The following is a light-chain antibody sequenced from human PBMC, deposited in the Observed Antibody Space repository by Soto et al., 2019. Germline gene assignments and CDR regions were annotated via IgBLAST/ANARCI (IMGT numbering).Light chain of an antibody. CDR1: QSVSSSY. CDR2: GAS. CDR3: QQYGSSPLT. V-gene: IGKV3-20*01. J-gene: IGKJ4*01. Sequence: EIVLTQSPGTLSLSPGERATLSCRASQSVSSSYLAWYQQKPGQAPRLLIYGASSRATGIPDRFSGSGSGTGFTLTISRLEPEDFVVYYCQQYGSSPLTFGGGTKVEIK.